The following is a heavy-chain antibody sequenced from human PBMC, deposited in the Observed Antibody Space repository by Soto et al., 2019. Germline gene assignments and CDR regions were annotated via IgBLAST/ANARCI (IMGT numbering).Heavy chain of an antibody. Sequence: QVQLQQWGAGLLKPSETLSLTCAVYGGSFSGYYWSWIRQPPGKGLEWIGEINHSGSTNYNPSLKSRVTIPVDTSKNQFSLKLSSVTAADTAVYYCARRRGYGGTYYYYYGMDVWGQGTTVTVSS. CDR1: GGSFSGYY. J-gene: IGHJ6*02. CDR2: INHSGST. V-gene: IGHV4-34*01. D-gene: IGHD4-17*01. CDR3: ARRRGYGGTYYYYYGMDV.